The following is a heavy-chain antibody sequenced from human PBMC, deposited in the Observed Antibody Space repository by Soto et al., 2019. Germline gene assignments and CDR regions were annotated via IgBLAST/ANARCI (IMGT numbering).Heavy chain of an antibody. CDR1: GYTFRNYH. J-gene: IGHJ6*02. CDR2: VSISKGKT. V-gene: IGHV1-18*01. D-gene: IGHD5-12*01. CDR3: ARKGYIGNFGLDV. Sequence: QGQFGQSGAEVKRPGASVKVSCKASGYTFRNYHVAWGRRAPGDGREWMGWVSISKGKTYYQESLQGRVTMTMDTGTNTAYMEVRSLRSDDTAVYYCARKGYIGNFGLDVWGQGTTVTVSS.